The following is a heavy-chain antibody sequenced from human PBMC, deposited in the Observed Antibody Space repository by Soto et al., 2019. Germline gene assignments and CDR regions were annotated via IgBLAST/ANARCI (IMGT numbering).Heavy chain of an antibody. V-gene: IGHV4-31*03. J-gene: IGHJ4*02. CDR1: GGSVSSGSYY. D-gene: IGHD3-3*01. CDR3: ARDPRIAYYHDH. CDR2: IYYTGNT. Sequence: SETLSLTCTVSGGSVSSGSYYWSWIRQHPGRGLEWIGYIYYTGNTYYNPSLKSRLAISVDTSKDLFSLELTSVIAADTVVYYCARDPRIAYYHDHWGQGTLVTVSS.